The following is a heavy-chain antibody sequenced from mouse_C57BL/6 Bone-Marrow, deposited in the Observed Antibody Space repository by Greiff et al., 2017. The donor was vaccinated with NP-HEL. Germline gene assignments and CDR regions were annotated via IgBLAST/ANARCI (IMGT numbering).Heavy chain of an antibody. CDR1: GFNFTDYY. V-gene: IGHV14-1*01. J-gene: IGHJ2*01. CDR2: IDPEDGDT. CDR3: TYTGNY. Sequence: VQLQQSGAELVRPGASVKLSCTASGFNFTDYYMHWVKQRPEQGLEWIGRIDPEDGDTEYAPKFQGKATMTADPSSNTAYLQLSSLTSEDTAVYYCTYTGNYWGQGTTLTVSS.